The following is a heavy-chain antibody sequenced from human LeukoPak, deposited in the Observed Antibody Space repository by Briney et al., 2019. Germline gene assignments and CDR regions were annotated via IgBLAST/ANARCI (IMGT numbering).Heavy chain of an antibody. Sequence: GGSLRLSCAASGFTFSSYGMSWVRQAPGKGLEWVSAISGSGGSTYYADSVKGRFTISRDNSKNTLYLQMNSLRAEDTAVYYCAKGGYGDYSYFDYWGQGTLVTVSS. CDR2: ISGSGGST. V-gene: IGHV3-23*01. J-gene: IGHJ4*02. CDR1: GFTFSSYG. CDR3: AKGGYGDYSYFDY. D-gene: IGHD4-17*01.